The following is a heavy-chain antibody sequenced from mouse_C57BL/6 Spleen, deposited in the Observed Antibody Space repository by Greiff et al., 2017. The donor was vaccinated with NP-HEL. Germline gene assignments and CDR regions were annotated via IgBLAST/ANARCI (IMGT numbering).Heavy chain of an antibody. V-gene: IGHV5-4*03. J-gene: IGHJ4*01. CDR2: ISDGGSYT. D-gene: IGHD1-1*01. CDR1: GFTFSSYA. CDR3: ASTTRDAMDY. Sequence: DVMLVESGGGLVKPGGSLKLSCAASGFTFSSYAMSWVRQTPEKRLEWVATISDGGSYTYYPDNVKGRFTISRDNAKNNLYLQMSHLKSEDTAMYYCASTTRDAMDYWGQGTSVTVSS.